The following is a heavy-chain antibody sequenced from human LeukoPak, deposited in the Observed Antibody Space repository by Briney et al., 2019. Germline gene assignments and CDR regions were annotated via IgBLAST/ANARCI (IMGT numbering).Heavy chain of an antibody. Sequence: PGGSLRLSCAASGFTFSTYELNWVRQAPGKGLEWVSYISSNAGVIYYADSVKGRFTISRDNAKNSLYLQMNSLRAEDTAVYYCVRGRGGARCFDVWGRGTMVTVSS. D-gene: IGHD2-15*01. V-gene: IGHV3-48*03. CDR1: GFTFSTYE. CDR3: VRGRGGARCFDV. CDR2: ISSNAGVI. J-gene: IGHJ3*01.